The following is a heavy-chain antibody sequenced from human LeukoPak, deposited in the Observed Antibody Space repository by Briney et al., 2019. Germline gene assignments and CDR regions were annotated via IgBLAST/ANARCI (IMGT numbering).Heavy chain of an antibody. J-gene: IGHJ4*02. CDR2: IYYSRST. D-gene: IGHD3-10*01. CDR1: GGSISNTLYY. Sequence: PSETLPLTCTVSGGSISNTLYYWAWIRQPPGKGLESIGSIYYSRSTYYSPSLKSRVTISVDTSKNQFSLKLTSVTAADTAVYYCARRKGFGEGYFDSWGQGTLVTVSS. V-gene: IGHV4-39*01. CDR3: ARRKGFGEGYFDS.